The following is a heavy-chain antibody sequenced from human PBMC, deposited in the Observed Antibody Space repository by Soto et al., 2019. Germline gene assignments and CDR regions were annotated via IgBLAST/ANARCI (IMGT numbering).Heavy chain of an antibody. J-gene: IGHJ4*02. CDR2: INAANGDT. Sequence: ASVKVSCKASGYTFNKYPMHWVRQAPGQGLEWMGWINAANGDTGYSQKFQDRVTLTRDTSASTAYMELSSLRSEDTAVYYCARAPRGNYGYPSYFDYWGQGTLVTVSS. D-gene: IGHD3-10*01. V-gene: IGHV1-3*01. CDR3: ARAPRGNYGYPSYFDY. CDR1: GYTFNKYP.